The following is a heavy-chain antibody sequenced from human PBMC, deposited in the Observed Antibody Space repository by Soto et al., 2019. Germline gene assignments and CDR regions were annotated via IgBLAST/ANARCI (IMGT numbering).Heavy chain of an antibody. D-gene: IGHD3-10*01. J-gene: IGHJ6*02. CDR3: ASLIPPSRVRYYGMDV. CDR1: GFTFSSYE. CDR2: ISSSGSTI. V-gene: IGHV3-48*03. Sequence: GGSLRLSCAASGFTFSSYEMNWVRQAPGKGLEWVSYISSSGSTIYYADSVKGRFTISRDNAKNSLYLQMNSLRAEDTAVYYCASLIPPSRVRYYGMDVWGQGTTVTVSS.